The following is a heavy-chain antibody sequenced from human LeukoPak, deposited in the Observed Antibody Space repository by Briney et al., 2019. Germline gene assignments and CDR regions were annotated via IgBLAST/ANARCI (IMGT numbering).Heavy chain of an antibody. Sequence: SETLSLTCTVSGGSIISYYWSWIRQPPGKGLEWIGYIYYSGSTNYNPSLKCRVTISVDTSKNQFSLKLSSVTAADTAVYYCARGGGMGHYYYYMDVWGKGTTVTISS. J-gene: IGHJ6*03. CDR2: IYYSGST. CDR3: ARGGGMGHYYYYMDV. D-gene: IGHD5-24*01. CDR1: GGSIISYY. V-gene: IGHV4-59*01.